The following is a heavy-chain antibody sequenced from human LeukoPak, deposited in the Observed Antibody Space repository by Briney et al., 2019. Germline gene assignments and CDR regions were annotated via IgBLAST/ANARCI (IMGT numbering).Heavy chain of an antibody. J-gene: IGHJ6*03. D-gene: IGHD3-16*01. CDR3: ARDLYVYMDV. Sequence: SETLSLTCTVSGGSISTSNYYWGWIRQPPGKGLEWIANIFYSGSTYYSPSLRSRVTISLDTSTNQFSLKLNSVTAADTAVYYCARDLYVYMDVWGKGTTVTVSS. CDR2: IFYSGST. V-gene: IGHV4-39*07. CDR1: GGSISTSNYY.